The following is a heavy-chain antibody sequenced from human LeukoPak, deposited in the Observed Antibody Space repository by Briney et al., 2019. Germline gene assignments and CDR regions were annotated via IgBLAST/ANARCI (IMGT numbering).Heavy chain of an antibody. CDR2: INHSGST. J-gene: IGHJ5*02. D-gene: IGHD3-22*01. V-gene: IGHV4-34*01. Sequence: SETLSLTFAVYGGSFSGYYWSWIRQPPGKGLEWIGEINHSGSTNYNPSLKSRVTISVDTSKNQFSLKLSSVTAADTAVYYCARGRENYYDSSVWFDPWGQGTLVTVSS. CDR3: ARGRENYYDSSVWFDP. CDR1: GGSFSGYY.